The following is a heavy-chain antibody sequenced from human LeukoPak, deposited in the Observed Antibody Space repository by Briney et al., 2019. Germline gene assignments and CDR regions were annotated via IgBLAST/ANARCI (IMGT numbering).Heavy chain of an antibody. CDR1: GGSFSGYY. D-gene: IGHD3-3*01. J-gene: IGHJ4*02. V-gene: IGHV4-34*01. CDR2: INHSGST. CDR3: ARRKYYDFWSGQAVDY. Sequence: SETLSLTCAVYGGSFSGYYWSWIRQPPGKGLEWIGEINHSGSTNYNPSLKGRVTISVDTSKNQFSLKLSSVTAADTAVYYCARRKYYDFWSGQAVDYWGQGTLVTVSS.